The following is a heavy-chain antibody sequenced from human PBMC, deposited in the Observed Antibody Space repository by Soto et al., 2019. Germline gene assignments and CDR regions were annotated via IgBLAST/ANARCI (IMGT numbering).Heavy chain of an antibody. V-gene: IGHV3-30-3*01. D-gene: IGHD5-18*01. CDR1: GFTFSSYA. CDR3: ARPVWRDGYNWGYFDL. Sequence: QVQLVESGGGVVQPGRSLRLSCAASGFTFSSYAMHWVGQAPGKGLEWVAVISYEGSNKYYADSVKGRFTISRDNYKNTMYLQMNSLRAEETAVYYCARPVWRDGYNWGYFDLWGRGTLVTVAS. J-gene: IGHJ2*01. CDR2: ISYEGSNK.